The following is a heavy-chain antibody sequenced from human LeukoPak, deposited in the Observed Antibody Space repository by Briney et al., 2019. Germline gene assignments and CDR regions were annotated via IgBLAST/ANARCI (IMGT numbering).Heavy chain of an antibody. CDR1: GGSISISNW. Sequence: SGTLSLTCAVSGGSISISNWYSWVRQPPGKGLEWIGEIYHTGSTNYNPSLKSRVTMSVDTSKNQFSLKLSSVTAADTAVYYCAREAMGYYSNFPFDPWGQGTLVTVSS. CDR3: AREAMGYYSNFPFDP. CDR2: IYHTGST. V-gene: IGHV4-4*02. D-gene: IGHD4-11*01. J-gene: IGHJ5*02.